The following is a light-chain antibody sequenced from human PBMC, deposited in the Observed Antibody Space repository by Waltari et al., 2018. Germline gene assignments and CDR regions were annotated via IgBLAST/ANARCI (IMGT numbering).Light chain of an antibody. Sequence: DIVMTQSPLSLAVTPGEPASISCRSSQSLLHRNGYNYLDWYLQKPGQSPQLLIYLGSSPAYGVPDRFSGSGSGTDFTLKISRVEAEDVGVYYCMQAQQTHTFGQGTKLEIK. CDR2: LGS. CDR1: QSLLHRNGYNY. J-gene: IGKJ2*01. CDR3: MQAQQTHT. V-gene: IGKV2-28*01.